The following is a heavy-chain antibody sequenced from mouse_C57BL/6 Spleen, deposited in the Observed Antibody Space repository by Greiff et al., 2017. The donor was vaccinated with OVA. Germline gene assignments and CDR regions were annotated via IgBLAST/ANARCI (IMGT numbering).Heavy chain of an antibody. CDR3: ARKESYDGYWNFDV. CDR1: GFSLTSYG. V-gene: IGHV2-2*01. D-gene: IGHD2-3*01. CDR2: IWRGGST. Sequence: VQLQQSGPGLVQPSQSLSITCTVSGFSLTSYGVHWVRQSPGKGLEWLGVIWRGGSTDYNAAFISRLSISKDNSKSQVFCKMNRLQADDTAIYYCARKESYDGYWNFDVWGTGTTVTVSS. J-gene: IGHJ1*03.